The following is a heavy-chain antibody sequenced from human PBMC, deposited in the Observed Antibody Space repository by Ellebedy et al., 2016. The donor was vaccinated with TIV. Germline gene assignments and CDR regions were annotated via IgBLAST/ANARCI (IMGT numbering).Heavy chain of an antibody. CDR2: ITSDGTST. CDR3: ARGQGGYANSGYY. J-gene: IGHJ4*02. V-gene: IGHV3-74*01. Sequence: GESLKISCAASGFAFSSVWMHWVRQVPGKGLVWVSRITSDGTSTAYADFVKGRFTISRDNAKNTLYLQMTSLKGEDTATYYCARGQGGYANSGYYWGLGTLVTVSS. CDR1: GFAFSSVW. D-gene: IGHD3-16*01.